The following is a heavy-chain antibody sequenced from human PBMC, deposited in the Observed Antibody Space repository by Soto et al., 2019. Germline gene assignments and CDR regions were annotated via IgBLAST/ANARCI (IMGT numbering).Heavy chain of an antibody. CDR3: ARLDSGSYPYYYYYGMDV. CDR2: IDPTDSYT. J-gene: IGHJ6*02. V-gene: IGHV5-10-1*01. CDR1: GYSFTTYW. D-gene: IGHD1-26*01. Sequence: PGESLKISCQASGYSFTTYWISWVRQMPGKGLECMGRIDPTDSYTDYGPSFEGHVTMSVDRSINTAFLEWSSLKASDSAMYYCARLDSGSYPYYYYYGMDVWGQGTTVTVSS.